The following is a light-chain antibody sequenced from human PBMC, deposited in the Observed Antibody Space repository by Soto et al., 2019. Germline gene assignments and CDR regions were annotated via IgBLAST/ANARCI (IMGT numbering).Light chain of an antibody. CDR1: SCNIGSNT. J-gene: IGLJ1*01. Sequence: QSVLTQPPSASGTPGQRVTISCSGSSCNIGSNTVNWYQQLPGTAPKLLIYSNNQRPSGVPDRFSGSKSGTSASLAISGLQSEDEADYYCAAWDDSLNGQVFGTGTKLTV. CDR2: SNN. V-gene: IGLV1-44*01. CDR3: AAWDDSLNGQV.